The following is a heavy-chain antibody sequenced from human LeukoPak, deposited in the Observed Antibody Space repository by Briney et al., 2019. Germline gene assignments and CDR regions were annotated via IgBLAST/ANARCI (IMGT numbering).Heavy chain of an antibody. D-gene: IGHD3-16*01. V-gene: IGHV4-59*08. CDR2: INYRGIN. J-gene: IGHJ5*02. CDR3: ARHRPGERRFDP. CDR1: GDSISSDY. Sequence: SDILSLTCTVSGDSISSDYFSWIRQPPGQGLEWIGYINYRGINDYNAALERRVTISVDTSKHQFSLKLRSVTAADTAVYYCARHRPGERRFDPWGQGTLVTVSS.